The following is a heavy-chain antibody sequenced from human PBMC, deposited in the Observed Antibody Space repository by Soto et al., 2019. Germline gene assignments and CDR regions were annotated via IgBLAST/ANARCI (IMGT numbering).Heavy chain of an antibody. V-gene: IGHV1-69*01. CDR1: GGTFSSYA. CDR3: ARDLSGYNYGMDV. D-gene: IGHD1-26*01. CDR2: INTIFGTA. Sequence: VKVSCKASGGTFSSYAISWVRQAPGQGLEWMGGINTIFGTANYAQKFQGRVTITADESTSTAYMELSSLRSEDTAVYYCARDLSGYNYGMDVWGQVTTVTDSS. J-gene: IGHJ6*02.